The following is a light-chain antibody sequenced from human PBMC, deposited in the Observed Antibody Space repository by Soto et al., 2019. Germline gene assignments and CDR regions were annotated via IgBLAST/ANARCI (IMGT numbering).Light chain of an antibody. CDR3: QQYDNSPIT. V-gene: IGKV3-20*01. J-gene: IGKJ1*01. CDR2: GAS. Sequence: EIVLTQSPGILSLSPGERASLSCGASHSISSSFLAWYQQKPGQAPRLLIYGASSRATGIPDRFSGTGSETDFTLTISRLEPEDFAAYYCQQYDNSPITFGQGTKVDIK. CDR1: HSISSSF.